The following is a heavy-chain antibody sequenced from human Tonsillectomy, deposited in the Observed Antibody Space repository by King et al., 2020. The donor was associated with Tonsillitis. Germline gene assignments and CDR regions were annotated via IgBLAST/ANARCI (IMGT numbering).Heavy chain of an antibody. V-gene: IGHV3-74*01. D-gene: IGHD5/OR15-5a*01. CDR3: ARGSKYAMDV. J-gene: IGHJ6*02. Sequence: VRQSPVKVLVWVSRINNDWSTTSYADSVKGRFTISRDNAKNTLYLQMNSLRADDTAVYICARGSKYAMDVWGQVTTVTVSS. CDR2: INNDWSTT.